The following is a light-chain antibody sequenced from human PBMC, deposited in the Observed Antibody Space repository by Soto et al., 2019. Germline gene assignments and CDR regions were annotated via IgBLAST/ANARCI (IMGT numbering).Light chain of an antibody. V-gene: IGLV2-14*03. CDR1: ANDVGGYNY. J-gene: IGLJ3*02. CDR2: GVP. CDR3: SSYTSSYTWI. Sequence: QSVLTQPASVSGSPGQSITISCSGTANDVGGYNYVSWYQQHPGKAPKLLIYGVPGRPSGVSSRFSGSKSGNAASLTISVLQAEDEGDYYCSSYTSSYTWIFGGGTKLTVL.